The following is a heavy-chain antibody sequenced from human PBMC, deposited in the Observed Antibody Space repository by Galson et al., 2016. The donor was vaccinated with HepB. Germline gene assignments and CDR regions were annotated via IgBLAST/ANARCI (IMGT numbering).Heavy chain of an antibody. CDR1: GFTFSSYV. CDR2: ISGSGGST. Sequence: SLRLSCAASGFTFSSYVMSWVRQAPGKGLEWVSGISGSGGSTHYADSVKGRFNISRDNSKNTVYLQMNSLRDEDMAVYYCAKDAILDCGTGCYADYWGQGALVTVSS. V-gene: IGHV3-23*01. D-gene: IGHD2-2*01. CDR3: AKDAILDCGTGCYADY. J-gene: IGHJ4*02.